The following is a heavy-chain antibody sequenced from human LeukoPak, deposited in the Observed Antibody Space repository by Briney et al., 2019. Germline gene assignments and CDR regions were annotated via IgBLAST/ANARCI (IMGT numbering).Heavy chain of an antibody. V-gene: IGHV4-39*02. Sequence: SETLSLTCTVSGGSISSSSYYWGWIRQPPGKGLEWIGSIYYSGSTYYNPSLKSRVTISVDTSKNQFSLKLSSVTAADTAVYYCARDPTVAQRWFDPWGQGTLVTVSS. D-gene: IGHD4-23*01. CDR1: GGSISSSSYY. CDR3: ARDPTVAQRWFDP. J-gene: IGHJ5*02. CDR2: IYYSGST.